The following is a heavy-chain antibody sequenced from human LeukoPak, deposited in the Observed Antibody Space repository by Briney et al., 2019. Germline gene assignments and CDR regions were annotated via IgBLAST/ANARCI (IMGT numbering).Heavy chain of an antibody. D-gene: IGHD3-22*01. V-gene: IGHV3-23*01. CDR1: GFSFSSYA. CDR3: ARDYYHSSGYPGLHAFDI. CDR2: ISGSGGST. Sequence: PGGSLRLSCAASGFSFSSYAMSWVRQAPGKGLEWVSAISGSGGSTYYADSVRGRFTISRDNSKNTLYLQMNSLRDEDTAVYYCARDYYHSSGYPGLHAFDIWGQGTMVTVSS. J-gene: IGHJ3*02.